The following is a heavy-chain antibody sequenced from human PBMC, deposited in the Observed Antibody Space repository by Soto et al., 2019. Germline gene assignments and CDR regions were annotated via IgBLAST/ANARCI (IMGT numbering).Heavy chain of an antibody. CDR3: ARDARGTRGFDEMDI. D-gene: IGHD3-9*01. Sequence: GASVKVSCKASGYIFTGYHIHWVRQAPGRGLEWMGWINPNSGDTEYAQNFRGRVTMARDTSFNLVYMEMSGLMSDDTAVYYCARDARGTRGFDEMDIWGQGTTVTVSS. V-gene: IGHV1-2*02. CDR1: GYIFTGYH. CDR2: INPNSGDT. J-gene: IGHJ6*02.